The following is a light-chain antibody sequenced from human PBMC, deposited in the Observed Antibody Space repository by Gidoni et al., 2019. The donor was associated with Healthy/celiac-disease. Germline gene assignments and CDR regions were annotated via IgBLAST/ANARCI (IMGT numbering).Light chain of an antibody. CDR3: QQYNNWPLT. CDR1: QSVSSN. V-gene: IGKV3-15*01. CDR2: GAS. Sequence: EIVMTPSPATLSVSPGERATLSCRASQSVSSNLTWYQQKPGQAPRLLIYGASTRATGIPVRFSRSWSGTEFTLTISSLQSEDFAVYYCQQYNNWPLTFGGGTKVEIK. J-gene: IGKJ4*01.